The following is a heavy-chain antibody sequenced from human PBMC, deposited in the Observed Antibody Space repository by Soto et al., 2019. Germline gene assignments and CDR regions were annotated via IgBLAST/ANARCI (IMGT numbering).Heavy chain of an antibody. Sequence: PSETLSLTCTVSGGSISSYYWSWIRQPPGKGLEWIGYIYYSGSTNYNPSLKSRVTISVDTSKNQFSLKLSSVTAADTAVYYCARGGSSWYRFYCGMDVWGQGTTVTVSS. V-gene: IGHV4-59*01. CDR3: ARGGSSWYRFYCGMDV. CDR1: GGSISSYY. J-gene: IGHJ6*02. D-gene: IGHD6-13*01. CDR2: IYYSGST.